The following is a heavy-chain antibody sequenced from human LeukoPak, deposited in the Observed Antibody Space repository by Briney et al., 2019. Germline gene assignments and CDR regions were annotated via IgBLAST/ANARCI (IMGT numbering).Heavy chain of an antibody. CDR3: ARGSGTMIVANAFDI. CDR1: GGSISSSSYY. CDR2: IYHSGST. Sequence: SETLSLTCTVSGGSISSSSYYWGWIRQPPGKGLEWIGSIYHSGSTYYNPSLKSRVTISVDTSKNQFSLKLSSVTAADTAVYYCARGSGTMIVANAFDIWGQGTMVTVSS. D-gene: IGHD3-22*01. V-gene: IGHV4-39*07. J-gene: IGHJ3*02.